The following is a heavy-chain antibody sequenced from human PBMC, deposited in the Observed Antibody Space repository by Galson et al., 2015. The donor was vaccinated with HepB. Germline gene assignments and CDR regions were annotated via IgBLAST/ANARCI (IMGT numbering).Heavy chain of an antibody. CDR2: ISSSSSYT. CDR3: ARAFIAARTSIDY. Sequence: SLRLSCAASGFTFSDYYMSWIRQAPGKGLEWVSYISSSSSYTNYADSVKGRFTISRDNAKNSLYLQMNSLRAEDTAVYYCARAFIAARTSIDYWGQGTLVTVSS. V-gene: IGHV3-11*06. D-gene: IGHD6-6*01. CDR1: GFTFSDYY. J-gene: IGHJ4*02.